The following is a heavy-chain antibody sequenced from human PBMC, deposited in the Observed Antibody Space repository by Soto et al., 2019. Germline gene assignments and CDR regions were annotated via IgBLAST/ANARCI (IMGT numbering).Heavy chain of an antibody. V-gene: IGHV1-18*01. CDR1: GYTFTSYG. CDR3: SREDPVVAATFWFDP. CDR2: ISAYNGNT. Sequence: QVQLVQSGAEVKKPGASVKVSCKASGYTFTSYGISWVRQAPGQGREWMGWISAYNGNTNYAQKPQGRVTMTTDTSTSTAYMELRSLRSDDTAVYYCSREDPVVAATFWFDPWGQGTLVTVSS. J-gene: IGHJ5*02. D-gene: IGHD2-15*01.